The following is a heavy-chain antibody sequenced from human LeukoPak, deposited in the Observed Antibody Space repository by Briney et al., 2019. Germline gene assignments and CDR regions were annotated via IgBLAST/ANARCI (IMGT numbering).Heavy chain of an antibody. CDR2: TRNKANSYTT. D-gene: IGHD6-19*01. V-gene: IGHV3-72*01. Sequence: PGGSLRLSCAASGFTFSDHYMDWVRQAPGKGLEWIGRTRNKANSYTTEYAASVKGRITISRDDSKNSVYLQVNSLRAEDTAVYYCARQLSGWYDADPYWGQGTLVTVSS. J-gene: IGHJ4*02. CDR1: GFTFSDHY. CDR3: ARQLSGWYDADPY.